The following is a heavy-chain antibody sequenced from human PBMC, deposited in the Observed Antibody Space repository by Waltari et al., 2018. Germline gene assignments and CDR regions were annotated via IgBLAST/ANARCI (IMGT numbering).Heavy chain of an antibody. V-gene: IGHV4-39*02. J-gene: IGHJ5*02. D-gene: IGHD1-1*01. CDR2: VDYNGDT. CDR3: AKHGITTTNWSKTSHSWFGP. CDR1: GDSINSEIYY. Sequence: QLQLLESGPGLVKPSETLSLTCAVSGDSINSEIYYWAWIRQPPGKGLEWIGSVDYNGDTYYNPSLKSRVTISADASRNRFSLGLSSVTAADTGFYYCAKHGITTTNWSKTSHSWFGPWGQGILVTVSS.